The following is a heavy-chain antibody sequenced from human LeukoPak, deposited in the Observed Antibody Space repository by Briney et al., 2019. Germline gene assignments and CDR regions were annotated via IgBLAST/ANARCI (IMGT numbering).Heavy chain of an antibody. CDR3: ARGDTTGTWSAFDI. Sequence: SETLSLTCTVSGGSISSGSYYWSWIRQPAGKGLEWIGRIYTSGSTNYNPSLKSRVTISVDTSKNQFSLKLSSVTAADTAVYYCARGDTTGTWSAFDIWGQGTMVTVSS. V-gene: IGHV4-61*02. CDR1: GGSISSGSYY. D-gene: IGHD1-1*01. CDR2: IYTSGST. J-gene: IGHJ3*02.